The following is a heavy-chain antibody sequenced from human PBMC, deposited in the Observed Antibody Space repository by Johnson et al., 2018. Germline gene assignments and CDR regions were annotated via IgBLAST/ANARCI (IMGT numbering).Heavy chain of an antibody. CDR1: LIPFSTHT. J-gene: IGHJ1*01. D-gene: IGHD3-3*01. Sequence: VQLVQSGGGLVKPGGSLRLSCAASLIPFSTHTMTWVRQAPGQGLEWVSGISWHSGSIGYGASVKGRFTISRNNSKNSLYRQMNSLRAEDTALYYCAKAPVGWLGEGAEYFQHWGQGTLVTVSS. CDR2: ISWHSGSI. V-gene: IGHV3-9*01. CDR3: AKAPVGWLGEGAEYFQH.